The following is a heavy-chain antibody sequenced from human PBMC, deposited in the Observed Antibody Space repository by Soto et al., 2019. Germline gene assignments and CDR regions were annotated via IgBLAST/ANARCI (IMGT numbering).Heavy chain of an antibody. CDR2: IYSGGYT. Sequence: EVQLVESGGGLIQPGGSLRLSCAVSGFTVSNNYMSWVRQAPGKGLEGVSVIYSGGYTAYGDSVKGRFTISRDNSKNPLFLQRNSRSAGHPAVYSWATQRGGGGYWGQGTLVTVSS. D-gene: IGHD6-25*01. CDR1: GFTVSNNY. J-gene: IGHJ4*02. CDR3: ATQRGGGGY. V-gene: IGHV3-53*01.